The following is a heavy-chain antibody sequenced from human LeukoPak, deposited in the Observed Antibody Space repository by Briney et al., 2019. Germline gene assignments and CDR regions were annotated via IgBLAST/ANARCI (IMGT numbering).Heavy chain of an antibody. J-gene: IGHJ3*02. CDR2: IYYSGST. CDR1: GGSISSSSYY. D-gene: IGHD6-6*01. Sequence: PSETLSLTCTVSGGSISSSSYYWGWIRQPPGKGLEWIGSIYYSGSTYYNPSLKSRVTISVDTSKNQFSLKLSSVTAADTAVYYCGRRDSSSSTDAFDIWGQGTMVTVSS. V-gene: IGHV4-39*01. CDR3: GRRDSSSSTDAFDI.